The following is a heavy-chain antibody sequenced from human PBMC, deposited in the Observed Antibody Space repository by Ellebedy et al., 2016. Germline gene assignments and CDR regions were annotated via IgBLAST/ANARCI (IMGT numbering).Heavy chain of an antibody. CDR2: ISGNGDTT. CDR3: ARAVLPIDSFGWNLAFGV. V-gene: IGHV3-23*01. J-gene: IGHJ3*01. D-gene: IGHD1-1*01. CDR1: GFTFSNYA. Sequence: GESLKISCMASGFTFSNYAMNWVRQAPGKGLEWVSTISGNGDTTYYTDSVKGRFTISRDTSKNTLFLQMNSLRAEDTAMFYCARAVLPIDSFGWNLAFGVWGQGTMVTISS.